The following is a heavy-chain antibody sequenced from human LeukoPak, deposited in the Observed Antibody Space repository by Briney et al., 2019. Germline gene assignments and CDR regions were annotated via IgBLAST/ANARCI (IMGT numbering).Heavy chain of an antibody. D-gene: IGHD5-18*01. V-gene: IGHV3-9*01. CDR2: ISWNSGSI. J-gene: IGHJ3*02. CDR1: GFTFDDYA. Sequence: GRSLRLSCAASGFTFDDYAMHWVRQAPGKGLEWVSGISWNSGSIGYADSVKGRFTISRDNAKNSLYLQMNSLRAEDTALYYCAKGLQLWSHHAFDIWGQGTMVTVSS. CDR3: AKGLQLWSHHAFDI.